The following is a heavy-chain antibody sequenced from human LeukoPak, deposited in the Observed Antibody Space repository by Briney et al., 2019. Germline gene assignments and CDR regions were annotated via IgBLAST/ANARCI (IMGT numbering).Heavy chain of an antibody. D-gene: IGHD1-26*01. CDR3: ARGTGYSVFDM. V-gene: IGHV3-74*01. CDR2: IKSDVSLT. J-gene: IGHJ3*02. CDR1: GFTLSSYS. Sequence: PGGSLRLSRAPSGFTLSSYSMHWVRQAPGKGLVWVSRIKSDVSLTSCADSVKGRFTISRDNAQNTLYLQMSSLRAEDTAVYYCARGTGYSVFDMWGQGTMVTVSS.